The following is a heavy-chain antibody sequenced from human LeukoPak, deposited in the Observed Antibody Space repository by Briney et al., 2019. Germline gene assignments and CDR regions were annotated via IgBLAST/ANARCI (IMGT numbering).Heavy chain of an antibody. CDR3: ARRALDTAMANWYFDL. CDR1: GYSFTSYW. V-gene: IGHV5-51*01. J-gene: IGHJ2*01. Sequence: GESLKISCKGSGYSFTSYWIGWVRQMPGKGLEWMGIIYPGDSDTRYSPSFQGQVTISADKSISTAYLQWSSLKASDTAMYYCARRALDTAMANWYFDLWGRGTLVTVSS. CDR2: IYPGDSDT. D-gene: IGHD5-18*01.